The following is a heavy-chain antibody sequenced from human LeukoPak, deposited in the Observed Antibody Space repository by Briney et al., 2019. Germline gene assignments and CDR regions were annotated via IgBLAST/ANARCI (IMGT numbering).Heavy chain of an antibody. V-gene: IGHV1-69*05. Sequence: GSSVKVSCKASGGTFSSYAISWVRQAPGQGLEWMGRIIPIFGTANYAQKFQGRVTITTDESTSTAYMELSSLRSEDTAVYYCARGGAVAGTDLYFDYWGQGTLVTVSP. J-gene: IGHJ4*02. CDR3: ARGGAVAGTDLYFDY. CDR2: IIPIFGTA. D-gene: IGHD6-19*01. CDR1: GGTFSSYA.